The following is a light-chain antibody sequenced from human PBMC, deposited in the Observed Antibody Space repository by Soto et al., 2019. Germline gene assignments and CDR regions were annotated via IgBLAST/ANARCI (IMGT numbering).Light chain of an antibody. Sequence: DIQMTQSPSSLSASVGDRVTITCRASQSIATLLNWYQQRPGQAPRLLIYAASNLENGVPSTFRGSGSETLFTLTISSLQPEDFATYYCQQSYTTPVTFGQGTKLEIK. J-gene: IGKJ2*01. V-gene: IGKV1-39*01. CDR2: AAS. CDR3: QQSYTTPVT. CDR1: QSIATL.